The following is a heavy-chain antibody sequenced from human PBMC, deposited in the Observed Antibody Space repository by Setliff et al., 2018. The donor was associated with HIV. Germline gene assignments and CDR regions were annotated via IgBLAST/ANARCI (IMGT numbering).Heavy chain of an antibody. V-gene: IGHV4-4*07. CDR3: ARGGRSDGYHIAS. Sequence: PSETLSLTCRVSGGSIRDYYWNWIRQPAGKGLEWIGRIYSDGSPNYNPSLQSRVTLSVDTSKNQFSLTLTSVTAADTAVYYCARGGRSDGYHIASWGQGILVTVSS. CDR2: IYSDGSP. J-gene: IGHJ4*02. D-gene: IGHD2-15*01. CDR1: GGSIRDYY.